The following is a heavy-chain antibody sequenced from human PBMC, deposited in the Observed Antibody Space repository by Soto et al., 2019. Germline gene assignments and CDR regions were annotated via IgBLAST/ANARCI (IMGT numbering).Heavy chain of an antibody. J-gene: IGHJ6*03. CDR3: ARVRGSGTKRQLFNYMDV. CDR1: GYIFTSYG. CDR2: TSAYNDTT. V-gene: IGHV1-18*01. Sequence: ASVKVSCKASGYIFTSYGINCVRQAPGQGLGWMGWTSAYNDTTNNAQKLQGRVTMTTDTSTSTAYMELRSLRSDDTAVYYCARVRGSGTKRQLFNYMDVWGKGTTVTVSS. D-gene: IGHD3-10*01.